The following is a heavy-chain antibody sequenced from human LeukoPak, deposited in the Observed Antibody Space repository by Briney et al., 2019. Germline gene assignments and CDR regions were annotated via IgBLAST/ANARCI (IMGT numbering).Heavy chain of an antibody. Sequence: SETLSLTCAVYGGSFSGYYWSWIRQPPGKGLEWIGEINHSGSTNYNPSLKSRVTISVDTSKNQFSLKLSSVTAADTAAYYCARRSYDYVWGSYRYNPNFDYWGQGTLVTVSS. CDR1: GGSFSGYY. J-gene: IGHJ4*02. V-gene: IGHV4-34*01. CDR2: INHSGST. D-gene: IGHD3-16*02. CDR3: ARRSYDYVWGSYRYNPNFDY.